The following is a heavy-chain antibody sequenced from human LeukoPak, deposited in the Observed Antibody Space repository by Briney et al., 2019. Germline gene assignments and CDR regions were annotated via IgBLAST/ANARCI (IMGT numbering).Heavy chain of an antibody. CDR2: LYSGGTT. Sequence: GGSLRLSCAASGFTVSSDYMTWVRQAPGRGLEWVSVLYSGGTTHYGDSVKGRFTISRDNAKNSLYLQMNSLRAEDTAVYYCARDFGTIVVVTAIVDWGQGTLVTVSS. V-gene: IGHV3-66*01. CDR1: GFTVSSDY. J-gene: IGHJ4*02. D-gene: IGHD2-21*02. CDR3: ARDFGTIVVVTAIVD.